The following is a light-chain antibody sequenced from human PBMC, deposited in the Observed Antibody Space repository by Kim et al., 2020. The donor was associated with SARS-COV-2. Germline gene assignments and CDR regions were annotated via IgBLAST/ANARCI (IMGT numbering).Light chain of an antibody. CDR2: EDY. Sequence: GGTVIISCTRTRGSFASSYVQWFHQRPGSAPTTVIFEDYQRPSGVPDRFSGSVDSSSNSASLTISGLKTEDEGHYYCQSYDDTNVVFGGGTQLTVL. V-gene: IGLV6-57*03. J-gene: IGLJ2*01. CDR1: RGSFASSY. CDR3: QSYDDTNVV.